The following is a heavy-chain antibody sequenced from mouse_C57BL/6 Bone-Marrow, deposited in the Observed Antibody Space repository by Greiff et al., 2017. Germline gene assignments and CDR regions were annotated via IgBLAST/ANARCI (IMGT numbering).Heavy chain of an antibody. Sequence: VQLQQSGPELVKPGASVKMSCKASGYTFTDYNMHWVKQSHGQSLEWIGYINPNNGGTSYNQKFKGKATLTVNKSSSTAYMELRSLTSEASAVYYCARGGWLLFDYWGQGTTLTVSS. V-gene: IGHV1-22*01. CDR2: INPNNGGT. CDR1: GYTFTDYN. CDR3: ARGGWLLFDY. J-gene: IGHJ2*01. D-gene: IGHD2-3*01.